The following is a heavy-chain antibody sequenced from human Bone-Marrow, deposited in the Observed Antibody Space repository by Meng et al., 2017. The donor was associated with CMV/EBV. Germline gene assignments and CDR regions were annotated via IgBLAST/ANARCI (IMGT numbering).Heavy chain of an antibody. CDR1: GYTFTGYG. J-gene: IGHJ4*02. V-gene: IGHV1-18*01. D-gene: IGHD6-6*01. CDR2: ISGYNGHT. Sequence: CKTSGYTFTGYGISWVRQAPGQGLEWMGWISGYNGHTNYAQKFQGRVTMTTDTSTSTAYMELRSLRSDDTATYYCARVSGLVDCFDYWGQGTLVTVSS. CDR3: ARVSGLVDCFDY.